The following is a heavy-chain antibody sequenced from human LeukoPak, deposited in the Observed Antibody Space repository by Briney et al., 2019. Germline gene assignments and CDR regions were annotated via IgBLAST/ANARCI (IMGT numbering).Heavy chain of an antibody. J-gene: IGHJ6*03. CDR3: ARDAYSSPMDV. Sequence: SETLSLTCAVYGGSFSGYYWSWLRQPPGKGLEWIGEINHSGSTNYNPSLKSRVTISVDTSKNQFSLKLSSVTAADTAVYYCARDAYSSPMDVWGKGTTVTVSS. CDR2: INHSGST. CDR1: GGSFSGYY. V-gene: IGHV4-34*01. D-gene: IGHD5-18*01.